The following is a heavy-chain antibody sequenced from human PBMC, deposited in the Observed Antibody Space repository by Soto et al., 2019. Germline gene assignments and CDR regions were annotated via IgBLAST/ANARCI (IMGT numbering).Heavy chain of an antibody. Sequence: GGSLRLSCAASGFTFDDYAMHWVRQVPGKGLEWVSGINWNSGSIGYADSVKGRFAISRDNAKNSLHLQMNSLRAEDTAFYYCVKDESINWYSGHFRHWGQGTLVTVS. CDR1: GFTFDDYA. J-gene: IGHJ1*01. CDR2: INWNSGSI. V-gene: IGHV3-9*01. D-gene: IGHD6-13*01. CDR3: VKDESINWYSGHFRH.